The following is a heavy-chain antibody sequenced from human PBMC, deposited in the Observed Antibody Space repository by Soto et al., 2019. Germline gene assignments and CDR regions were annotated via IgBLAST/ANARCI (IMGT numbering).Heavy chain of an antibody. Sequence: GGSLRLSCAASGFTFSSYAMSWVRQAPGKGLEWVSAISGSGGSTYYADSVKGRFTISRDNSKNTLYLQMNSLRAEDTAVYYCAKDSPRAITMVRGGYYYMDVWGKGTTVTVS. V-gene: IGHV3-23*01. CDR3: AKDSPRAITMVRGGYYYMDV. J-gene: IGHJ6*03. D-gene: IGHD3-10*01. CDR2: ISGSGGST. CDR1: GFTFSSYA.